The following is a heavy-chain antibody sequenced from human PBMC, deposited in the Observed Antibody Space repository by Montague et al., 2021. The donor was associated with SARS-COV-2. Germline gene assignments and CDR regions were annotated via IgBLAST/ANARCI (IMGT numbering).Heavy chain of an antibody. CDR2: IYYSCST. Sequence: SETLSLTCTVSGGSISSYYWSWIRQPPGKGLEWIGYIYYSCSTNYNPSLKSRVTISVDTSKNQFSLKLGSVTAADTAVYYCARGSGWMGNAFDIWGQGTMVTVSS. CDR3: ARGSGWMGNAFDI. V-gene: IGHV4-59*01. CDR1: GGSISSYY. D-gene: IGHD6-19*01. J-gene: IGHJ3*02.